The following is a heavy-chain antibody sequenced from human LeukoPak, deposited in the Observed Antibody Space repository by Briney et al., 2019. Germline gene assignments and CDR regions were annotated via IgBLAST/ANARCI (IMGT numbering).Heavy chain of an antibody. CDR3: AKKRDAFDI. CDR1: GFTFSSYA. D-gene: IGHD5-24*01. CDR2: ISPDGTKD. J-gene: IGHJ3*02. V-gene: IGHV3-30-3*01. Sequence: GRSLRLSCAASGFTFSSYAMHWVRHSPGKGLEWLALISPDGTKDYYPDSVKGRFTISRDNSKNTLYLQMNGLRAEDTAMYYCAKKRDAFDIWGQGTVVAVSS.